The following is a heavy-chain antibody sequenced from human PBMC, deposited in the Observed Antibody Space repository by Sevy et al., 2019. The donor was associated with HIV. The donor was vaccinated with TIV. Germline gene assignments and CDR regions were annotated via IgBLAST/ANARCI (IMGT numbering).Heavy chain of an antibody. CDR2: IYYSGST. V-gene: IGHV4-59*01. J-gene: IGHJ3*02. CDR3: AREGPLGYCTGGVCYADAFDI. CDR1: GASISSYY. D-gene: IGHD2-8*02. Sequence: SETLSLTCTVSGASISSYYWSWIRQPPGKGLEWIGYIYYSGSTNYNPSLKSRVTISVDTSKNQFSLKLSSVTAADTAVYYCAREGPLGYCTGGVCYADAFDIWGQGTMVTVSS.